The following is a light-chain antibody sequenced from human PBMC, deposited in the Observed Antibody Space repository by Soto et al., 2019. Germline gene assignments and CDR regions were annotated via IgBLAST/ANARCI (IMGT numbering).Light chain of an antibody. CDR1: QSLVHSDGNTY. CDR3: TQATHFPRT. V-gene: IGKV2-24*01. Sequence: DVVLTQPPLSSPVTLGQPASISCRSSQSLVHSDGNTYLSWLQQRPGQPPRLLIYQISKRFSGVPDRFSCSGAGTDFTLTISRVESEDVGVDYCTQATHFPRTFGQGTKVEIK. J-gene: IGKJ1*01. CDR2: QIS.